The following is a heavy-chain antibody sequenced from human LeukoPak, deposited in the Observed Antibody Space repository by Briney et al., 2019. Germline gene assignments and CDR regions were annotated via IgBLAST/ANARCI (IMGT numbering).Heavy chain of an antibody. D-gene: IGHD6-13*01. CDR2: ISSSGSNI. J-gene: IGHJ4*02. CDR1: GFTFSSYE. CDR3: ARDSGPGYSSTWYDY. Sequence: GGPLSLSCAASGFTFSSYEMNWVRQAPGRGLEWVSYISSSGSNIYYADSVKGRFTIYRDNAKNSLYLQMNSLRAEDTAVYYCARDSGPGYSSTWYDYWGQGTLVTVSS. V-gene: IGHV3-48*03.